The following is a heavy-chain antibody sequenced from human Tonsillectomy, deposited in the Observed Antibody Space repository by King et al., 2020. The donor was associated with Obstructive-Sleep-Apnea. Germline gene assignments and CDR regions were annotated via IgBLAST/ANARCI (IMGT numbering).Heavy chain of an antibody. CDR1: GYSISSGYY. CDR2: IYHSGST. V-gene: IGHV4-38-2*02. Sequence: VQLQESGPGLVKPSETLSLTCTVSGYSISSGYYWGWIRQPPGKGLEWIGSIYHSGSTYYNPSLKSRVTISVDTSKNQFSLKLSSVTAADTAVYYCARDQTGVYNYWGQGTLVTVSS. J-gene: IGHJ4*02. CDR3: ARDQTGVYNY. D-gene: IGHD7-27*01.